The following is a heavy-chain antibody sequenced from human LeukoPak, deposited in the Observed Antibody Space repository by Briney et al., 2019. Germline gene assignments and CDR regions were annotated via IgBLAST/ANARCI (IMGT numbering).Heavy chain of an antibody. CDR1: GYTFTGYY. CDR3: ARGERDIVVVPAAGGSYFDY. Sequence: ASVKVSCKASGYTFTGYYMHWVRQAPGQGLEWMGWINPNSGGTNYAQKFQGRVTMTRDTSISTAYMEPSRLRSDDTAVYHCARGERDIVVVPAAGGSYFDYWGQGTLVTVSS. D-gene: IGHD2-2*01. V-gene: IGHV1-2*02. J-gene: IGHJ4*02. CDR2: INPNSGGT.